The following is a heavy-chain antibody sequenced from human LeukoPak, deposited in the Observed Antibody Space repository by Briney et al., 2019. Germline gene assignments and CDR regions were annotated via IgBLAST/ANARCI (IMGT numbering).Heavy chain of an antibody. V-gene: IGHV1-69*01. J-gene: IGHJ5*02. CDR3: ANSWYLGGNFDP. Sequence: SVKVSCKASGGTFSSYAISWVRQAPGQGLEWMGGIIPIFGTANYAQKFQGRVTITADESTSTAYMELSSLRSEDTAVYYCANSWYLGGNFDPWGQGTLVTVSS. CDR1: GGTFSSYA. CDR2: IIPIFGTA. D-gene: IGHD6-13*01.